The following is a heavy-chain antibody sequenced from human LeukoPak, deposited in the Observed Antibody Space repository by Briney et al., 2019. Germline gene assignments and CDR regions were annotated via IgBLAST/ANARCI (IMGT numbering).Heavy chain of an antibody. CDR1: GFTFSSYE. J-gene: IGHJ4*02. CDR2: ISSSGSTI. Sequence: GGSLRLSCAASGFTFSSYEMNWVRQAPGKGLEWVSYISSSGSTIYYADSAKGRFTISRDNAKNSLYLQMNSLRAEDTAVCYCARDSLYYFNFWGQGTLVTVSS. D-gene: IGHD3-10*01. V-gene: IGHV3-48*03. CDR3: ARDSLYYFNF.